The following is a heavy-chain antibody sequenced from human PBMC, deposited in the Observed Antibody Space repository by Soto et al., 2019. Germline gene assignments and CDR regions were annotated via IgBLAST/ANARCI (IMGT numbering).Heavy chain of an antibody. Sequence: QITLKESGPTLVKPTQTLTLTCTFAGFSLSTSGVGVGWIRQPPGKALEWLALIYWDDDKRYSPSLKTRLTITKDTSKNLVVHTMTTMDPVDTGTYYCAHSYNDILPGYHSFDYWGQGTLVTVSS. J-gene: IGHJ4*02. CDR1: GFSLSTSGVG. CDR3: AHSYNDILPGYHSFDY. V-gene: IGHV2-5*02. D-gene: IGHD3-9*01. CDR2: IYWDDDK.